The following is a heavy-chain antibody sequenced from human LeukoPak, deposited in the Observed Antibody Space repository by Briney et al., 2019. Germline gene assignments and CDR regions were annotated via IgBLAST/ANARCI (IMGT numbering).Heavy chain of an antibody. Sequence: ASVKVSCKASGYTLTAYYMHWVRQAPGQGLEWMGWINPNSGGTNYAQKFQGRVTMTRDTSISTAYMELSRLRSDDTAVYYCARDSAIVGAQGFYWFDPWGQGTLVTVSS. J-gene: IGHJ5*02. V-gene: IGHV1-2*02. CDR3: ARDSAIVGAQGFYWFDP. CDR2: INPNSGGT. CDR1: GYTLTAYY. D-gene: IGHD1-26*01.